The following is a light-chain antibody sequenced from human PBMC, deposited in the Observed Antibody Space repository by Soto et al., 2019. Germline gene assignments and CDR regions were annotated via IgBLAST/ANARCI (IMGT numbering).Light chain of an antibody. J-gene: IGKJ3*01. CDR1: QSVSSN. V-gene: IGKV3-15*01. Sequence: EIVMTHSPATLSVSPWERATLSCSSSQSVSSNLAWYQQKPGQAPRLLIYGASTRATGIPARFSGSGSGTEFTLTISSLQSEDFAVYYCQQYNNWPLFTFGPGTKVDIK. CDR3: QQYNNWPLFT. CDR2: GAS.